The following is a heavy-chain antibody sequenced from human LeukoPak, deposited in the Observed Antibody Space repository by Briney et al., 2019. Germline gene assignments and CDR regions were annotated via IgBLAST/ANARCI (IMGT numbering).Heavy chain of an antibody. J-gene: IGHJ5*02. CDR2: INAGNGNT. Sequence: GASVKVSCKASGYTFTSYAMHWVRQATGQRLEWMGWINAGNGNTKYSQKFQGRVTITRDTSASTAYMELSSLRSEDTAVYYCARGSSSSGGNWFDPWGQGTLVTVSS. CDR3: ARGSSSSGGNWFDP. D-gene: IGHD6-19*01. CDR1: GYTFTSYA. V-gene: IGHV1-3*01.